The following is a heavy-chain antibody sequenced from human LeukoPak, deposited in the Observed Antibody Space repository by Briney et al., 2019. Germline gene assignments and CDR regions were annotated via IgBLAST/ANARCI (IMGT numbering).Heavy chain of an antibody. CDR2: ISGSGGST. CDR1: GFTFSNYW. Sequence: PGGSLRLSCAASGFTFSNYWMHWVRQAPGKGLEWVSAISGSGGSTYYADSVKGRFTISRDNSKNTLYLQMNSLRAEDTAVYYCAKDSRIAAAGTFDHWGQGTLVTVSS. V-gene: IGHV3-23*01. CDR3: AKDSRIAAAGTFDH. D-gene: IGHD6-13*01. J-gene: IGHJ4*02.